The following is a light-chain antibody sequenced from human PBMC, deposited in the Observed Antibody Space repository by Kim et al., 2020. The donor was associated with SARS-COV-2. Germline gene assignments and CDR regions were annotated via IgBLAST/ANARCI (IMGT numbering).Light chain of an antibody. CDR2: GTS. CDR3: QQYSNRPLP. V-gene: IGKV3D-15*01. CDR1: QSVSSS. Sequence: VPPGDRAPPSCRASQSVSSSLAWYQQKRGQAPRLLISGTSTRATGIPARCRGSGSGPELTLPLRRLPSEDFAVYFCQQYSNRPLPFGGGTQVDI. J-gene: IGKJ4*01.